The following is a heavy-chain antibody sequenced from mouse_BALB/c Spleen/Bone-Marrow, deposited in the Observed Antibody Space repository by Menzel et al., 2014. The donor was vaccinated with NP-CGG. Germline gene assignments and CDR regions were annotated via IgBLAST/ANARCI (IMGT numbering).Heavy chain of an antibody. Sequence: EVKLVESGAELVKPGASVKLSCTASGFNIKDTYMHGVKERPEQGLEWIGRIDPANGNTKYDPKFQGKATITADTSSNTAYLQLSSLTSEDTAVYYCVYGRDWYFDVWGAGTTVTVSS. V-gene: IGHV14-3*02. CDR3: VYGRDWYFDV. CDR1: GFNIKDTY. D-gene: IGHD1-1*01. J-gene: IGHJ1*01. CDR2: IDPANGNT.